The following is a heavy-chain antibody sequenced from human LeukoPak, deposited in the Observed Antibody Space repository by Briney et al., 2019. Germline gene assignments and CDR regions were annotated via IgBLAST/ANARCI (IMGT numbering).Heavy chain of an antibody. J-gene: IGHJ4*02. V-gene: IGHV1-2*04. CDR1: GYTFTGYY. D-gene: IGHD2-15*01. CDR2: INPNSGGT. Sequence: GASVKVSCMASGYTFTGYYMHWVRQAPGQGLEWMGWINPNSGGTNYAQKFQGWVTMTRDTSISTAYMELSRLRSDDTAVYYCARSCSGGSCYDYWGQGTLVTVSS. CDR3: ARSCSGGSCYDY.